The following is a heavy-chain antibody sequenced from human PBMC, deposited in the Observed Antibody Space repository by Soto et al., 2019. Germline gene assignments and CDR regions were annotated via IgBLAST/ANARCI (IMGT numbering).Heavy chain of an antibody. V-gene: IGHV4-59*01. Sequence: QVQVQESGPGLVKPSETLSLTCTVSGGSISTYYWSWIRQPPGKGLEWIGYVTYSGGPTYNTSLKSRVTLSVDTSKKFYLKLTSVTAADTAVYYCARDAGYQITGAFDLWGQGTMVTVSS. CDR2: VTYSGGP. D-gene: IGHD2-2*01. J-gene: IGHJ3*01. CDR3: ARDAGYQITGAFDL. CDR1: GGSISTYY.